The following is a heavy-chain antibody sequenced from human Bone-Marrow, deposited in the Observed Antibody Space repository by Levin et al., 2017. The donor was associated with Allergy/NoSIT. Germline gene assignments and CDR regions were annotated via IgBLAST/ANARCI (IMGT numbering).Heavy chain of an antibody. CDR2: ISGTGGNT. V-gene: IGHV3-23*01. CDR3: VKGTDYDYIWGSYRYSGLSFFDS. J-gene: IGHJ4*02. CDR1: GFTFSSHA. D-gene: IGHD3-16*02. Sequence: GESLKISCEASGFTFSSHAMSWVRQAPGKGLEWVSGISGTGGNTNYADSVKGRFTLSRDNSKNMIYLQMNSLRAEDTAVYYCVKGTDYDYIWGSYRYSGLSFFDSWGQGTLVTVSS.